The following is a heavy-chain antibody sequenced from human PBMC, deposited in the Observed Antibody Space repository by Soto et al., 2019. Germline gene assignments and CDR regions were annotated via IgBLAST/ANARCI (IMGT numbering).Heavy chain of an antibody. CDR1: GFTFSDYY. V-gene: IGHV3-11*01. J-gene: IGHJ6*02. Sequence: QVQLVESGGGLVKPGGSLRLSCTASGFTFSDYYMTWIRQAPGKGREWLSYISSGGLTIYYADSVKGRFTVSRDNAKNSMYLQMNTLRVEDTAVYYCARDPGIYYGMDVWGQGTTVTVSS. D-gene: IGHD3-10*01. CDR2: ISSGGLTI. CDR3: ARDPGIYYGMDV.